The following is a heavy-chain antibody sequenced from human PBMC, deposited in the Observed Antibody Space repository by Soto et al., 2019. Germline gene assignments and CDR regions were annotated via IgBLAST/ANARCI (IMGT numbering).Heavy chain of an antibody. CDR1: GYTFSNYD. CDR2: MNPKSGYT. Sequence: QVQLVQSGAEVKKPGTSVRISCKTSGYTFSNYDINWVRQAAGQGLEWMGWMNPKSGYTGSARNFPGRVTMTRDTSMTTAYMELSSLRSEDTAMYYCARVMGSVDFWGQGTLVTVSS. CDR3: ARVMGSVDF. D-gene: IGHD1-26*01. J-gene: IGHJ4*02. V-gene: IGHV1-8*01.